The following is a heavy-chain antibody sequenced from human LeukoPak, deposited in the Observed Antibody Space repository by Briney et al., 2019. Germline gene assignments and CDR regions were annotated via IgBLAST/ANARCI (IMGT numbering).Heavy chain of an antibody. Sequence: QTGGSLRLSCAASGFTFSSYAMSWVRQAPGKGLEWVSAISGSGGSTYYADSVKGRFTISRDNSKNTLYLQMNSLRAEGTAVYYCAKDGGTTGTYSIDYWGQGTLVTVSS. J-gene: IGHJ4*02. CDR1: GFTFSSYA. V-gene: IGHV3-23*01. D-gene: IGHD1-1*01. CDR2: ISGSGGST. CDR3: AKDGGTTGTYSIDY.